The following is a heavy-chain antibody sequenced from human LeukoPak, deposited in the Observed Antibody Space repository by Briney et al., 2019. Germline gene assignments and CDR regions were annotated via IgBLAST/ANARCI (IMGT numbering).Heavy chain of an antibody. CDR3: AKDPRGSSWYDY. CDR1: GFTFSSYA. Sequence: GGSLRLSCTASGFTFSSYAMSWVRQAPGKGLEWVSAISGSGGSTYYADSVKGRFTISRDNSKNTLYLQMNSLRAEDTAVYYCAKDPRGSSWYDYWGQGTLVTVSS. J-gene: IGHJ4*02. D-gene: IGHD6-13*01. CDR2: ISGSGGST. V-gene: IGHV3-23*01.